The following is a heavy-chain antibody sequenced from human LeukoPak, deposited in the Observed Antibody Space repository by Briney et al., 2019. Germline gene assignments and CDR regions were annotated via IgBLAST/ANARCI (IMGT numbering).Heavy chain of an antibody. Sequence: GASVKVSCKASGYTFTDYYFHWVRQAPGQGLEWMGWINPHSGGTNYAQNFQGRVTMTRDTSISTAYMELSGLTYDDTAVYYCARVFGAAAATFDYWGQGTLVTVSS. V-gene: IGHV1-2*02. CDR3: ARVFGAAAATFDY. CDR1: GYTFTDYY. D-gene: IGHD6-13*01. J-gene: IGHJ4*02. CDR2: INPHSGGT.